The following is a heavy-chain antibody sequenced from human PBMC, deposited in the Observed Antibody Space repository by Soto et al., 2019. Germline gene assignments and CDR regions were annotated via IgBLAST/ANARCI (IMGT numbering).Heavy chain of an antibody. Sequence: EVQLVESGGGLVQPGGSLRLSCAASGFTFSNYYMDWVRQAPGKGLGWVGRSKNKADSYITEYAASVKGRLSISRDASKNSLYLQMNSLKTEDTAVYYCTVWGLGHDFGAAWGQGILVTVSS. CDR2: SKNKADSYIT. CDR1: GFTFSNYY. D-gene: IGHD3-16*01. J-gene: IGHJ4*02. V-gene: IGHV3-72*01. CDR3: TVWGLGHDFGAA.